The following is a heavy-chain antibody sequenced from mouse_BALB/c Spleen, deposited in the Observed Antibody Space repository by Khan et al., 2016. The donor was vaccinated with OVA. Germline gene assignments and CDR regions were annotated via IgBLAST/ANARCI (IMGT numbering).Heavy chain of an antibody. J-gene: IGHJ3*01. Sequence: QVQLKQSGPGLVQPSQTLSITCTVSGFSLTSYGVHWVRQSPGQGLEWLGVIWSVGGTAYNAAFIYRLTISKDNSKSQAFFKKKGREANDTAIYYCARNYDYDEGLAYWGQGTLVTVSA. CDR3: ARNYDYDEGLAY. CDR2: IWSVGGT. CDR1: GFSLTSYG. D-gene: IGHD2-4*01. V-gene: IGHV2-2*02.